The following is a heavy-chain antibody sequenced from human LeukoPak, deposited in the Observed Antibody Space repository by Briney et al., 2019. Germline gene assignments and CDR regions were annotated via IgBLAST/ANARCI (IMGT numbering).Heavy chain of an antibody. D-gene: IGHD3-22*01. J-gene: IGHJ4*02. CDR3: ARSTDSSGYSPSGY. V-gene: IGHV4-4*09. CDR2: IYTSGST. CDR1: DGSISSYY. Sequence: SETLSLTCTVSDGSISSYYWSWIRQPPGKGLEWIGYIYTSGSTNYNPSLKSRVTISVDTSKNQFSLKLSSVTAADTAVYYCARSTDSSGYSPSGYWGQGTLVTVSS.